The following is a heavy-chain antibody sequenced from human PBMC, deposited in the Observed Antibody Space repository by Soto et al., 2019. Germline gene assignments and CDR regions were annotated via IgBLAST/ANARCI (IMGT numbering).Heavy chain of an antibody. CDR1: GGTFSSYA. CDR3: ARDSLDYDSSGYYIL. CDR2: IIPIFGTA. D-gene: IGHD3-22*01. J-gene: IGHJ4*02. V-gene: IGHV1-69*13. Sequence: ASVKVSCKASGGTFSSYAISWIRQAPGQGLEWMGGIIPIFGTANYAQKFQGRVTITADESTSTAYMELSSLRSEDTAVYYCARDSLDYDSSGYYILWGQGTLVTVSS.